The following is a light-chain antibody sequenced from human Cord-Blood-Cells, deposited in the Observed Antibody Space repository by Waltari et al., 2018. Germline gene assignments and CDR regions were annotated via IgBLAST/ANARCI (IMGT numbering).Light chain of an antibody. CDR1: SSDVGSYNL. CDR2: EGS. CDR3: CSYAGSSTL. J-gene: IGLJ3*02. V-gene: IGLV2-23*01. Sequence: QSALTQPASVSGSPGQSITISCPGTSSDVGSYNLFSWYQQHPGKAPKLMIYEGSKRPSGVSNRFSGSKSGNTASLTISGLQAEDEADYYCCSYAGSSTLFGGGTKLTVL.